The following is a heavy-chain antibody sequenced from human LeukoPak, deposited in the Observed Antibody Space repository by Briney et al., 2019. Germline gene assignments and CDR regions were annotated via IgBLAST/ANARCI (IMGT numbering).Heavy chain of an antibody. Sequence: GGSLRLSCAASGFTFSSYLMHWVRQAPGKGLVWVSRINSDGSSTSYADSVKGRFTISRDNAKNTLYLQMNSLRAEDTAVYYCASQIGYDSSGYTFDYWGQGTLVTVSS. D-gene: IGHD3-22*01. J-gene: IGHJ4*02. CDR2: INSDGSST. CDR1: GFTFSSYL. CDR3: ASQIGYDSSGYTFDY. V-gene: IGHV3-74*01.